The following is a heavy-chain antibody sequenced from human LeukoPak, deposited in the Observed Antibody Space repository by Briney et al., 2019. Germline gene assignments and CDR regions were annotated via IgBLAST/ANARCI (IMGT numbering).Heavy chain of an antibody. J-gene: IGHJ6*03. Sequence: GGSLRLSCAASGFPFSNYWMSWVRQAPGKGLEWVANIKQDGGEKYYVDSVKGRFTTSRDNGKNSLYLQMNSLRAEDTAVYYCARAEGDYYYHFYMDVWGKGTTVTVSS. CDR3: ARAEGDYYYHFYMDV. V-gene: IGHV3-7*01. CDR2: IKQDGGEK. CDR1: GFPFSNYW.